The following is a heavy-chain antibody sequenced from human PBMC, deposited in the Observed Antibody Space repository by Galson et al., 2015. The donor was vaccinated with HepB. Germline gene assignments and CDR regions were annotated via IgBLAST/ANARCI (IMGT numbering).Heavy chain of an antibody. Sequence: SLRLSCAASGFTFSSSAMRWVRQAPGKGLEWVSGISGPGDVSDYVDSVKGRFTISRDNSKDTSYLQMNSLRVEDTAVYYCAKPCPSGGIRSWGQGTLVIVSS. CDR2: ISGPGDVS. CDR1: GFTFSSSA. D-gene: IGHD2-15*01. V-gene: IGHV3-23*01. J-gene: IGHJ5*02. CDR3: AKPCPSGGIRS.